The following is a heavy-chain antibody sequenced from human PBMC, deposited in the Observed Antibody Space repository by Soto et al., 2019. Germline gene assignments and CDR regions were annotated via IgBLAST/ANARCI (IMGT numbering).Heavy chain of an antibody. V-gene: IGHV4-39*01. D-gene: IGHD2-2*01. J-gene: IGHJ6*03. Sequence: QLQLQESGPGLVKPSETLSLTCTVSGGSISSSSYYWGWIRQPPGKGLEWIGSIYYSGSTYYNPSLKSRVNISVDTSKNQFTLKRSSVTAADTAVYYCASIITEVLYCSSTSCYDYYYCYMDVWGKGTTVTVSS. CDR2: IYYSGST. CDR3: ASIITEVLYCSSTSCYDYYYCYMDV. CDR1: GGSISSSSYY.